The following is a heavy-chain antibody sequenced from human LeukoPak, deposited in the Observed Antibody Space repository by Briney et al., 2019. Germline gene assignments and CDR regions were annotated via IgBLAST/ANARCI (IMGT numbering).Heavy chain of an antibody. Sequence: GGSLRPSCAASGFTFSSYGMHWVRQAPGKGLEWVANIKQDRSEKHYVDSVKGRFTISRDNAKNSLYLQMNSLRAEDTAVYYCARDGTESLTSSRFDPWGQGTLVTVSS. CDR3: ARDGTESLTSSRFDP. CDR1: GFTFSSYG. J-gene: IGHJ5*02. CDR2: IKQDRSEK. V-gene: IGHV3-7*01. D-gene: IGHD6-6*01.